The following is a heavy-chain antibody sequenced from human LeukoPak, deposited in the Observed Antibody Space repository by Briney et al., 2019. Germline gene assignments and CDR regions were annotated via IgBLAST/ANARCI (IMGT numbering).Heavy chain of an antibody. V-gene: IGHV3-66*01. CDR3: ARENHAYYYDSSGYSRLDYYYGMDV. D-gene: IGHD3-22*01. J-gene: IGHJ6*02. Sequence: GGSLRLSCAASGFTVSSNYMSWVRQAPGKGLECVSVIYSGGSTYYADSVKGRFTISRDNSKNTLYLQMNSLRAEDTAVYYCARENHAYYYDSSGYSRLDYYYGMDVWGQGTTVTVSS. CDR2: IYSGGST. CDR1: GFTVSSNY.